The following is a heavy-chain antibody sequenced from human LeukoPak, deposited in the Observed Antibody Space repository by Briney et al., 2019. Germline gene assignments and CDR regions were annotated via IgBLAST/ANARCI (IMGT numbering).Heavy chain of an antibody. CDR3: ARGERFLEWLPPHYYYYMDV. V-gene: IGHV1-69*05. CDR2: IIPIFGTA. J-gene: IGHJ6*03. D-gene: IGHD3-3*01. CDR1: GGTFSSYA. Sequence: ASVKVSCKASGGTFSSYAISWVRQAPGQGLEWMGGIIPIFGTANYAQKFQGRVTITTDESTSTAYMELSSLRSEDTAVYYCARGERFLEWLPPHYYYYMDVWGKGTTVTVSS.